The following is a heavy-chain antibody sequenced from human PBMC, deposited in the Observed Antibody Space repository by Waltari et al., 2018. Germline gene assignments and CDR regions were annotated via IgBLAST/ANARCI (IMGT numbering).Heavy chain of an antibody. CDR2: IYPGDSDT. CDR3: ARSVGAGAVFFFNY. D-gene: IGHD1-26*01. CDR1: GYTFSHYW. V-gene: IGHV5-51*03. Sequence: EVKLVQSGAEVKKPGESLKTSCKASGYTFSHYWMAWVRQMPGKGLEWMGIIYPGDSDTRYSPSFQGQVTISADKSTNTAHLEWTSLKASDTAMYYCARSVGAGAVFFFNYWGLGTRVTVSS. J-gene: IGHJ4*02.